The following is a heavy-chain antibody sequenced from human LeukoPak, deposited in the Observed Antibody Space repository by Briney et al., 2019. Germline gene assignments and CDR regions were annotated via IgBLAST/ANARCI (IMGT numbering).Heavy chain of an antibody. V-gene: IGHV3-33*01. CDR3: ARGHRIVATISYYFDY. D-gene: IGHD5-12*01. J-gene: IGHJ4*02. CDR1: GFTFSSYG. CDR2: IWYDGSNT. Sequence: SGGSLRLSCAVSGFTFSSYGMHWVRQAPGKGLEWVADIWYDGSNTYYADSVKGRFTISRDNSKNTLYLQMNSLRAEDTAVYYCARGHRIVATISYYFDYWGQGTLVTVSS.